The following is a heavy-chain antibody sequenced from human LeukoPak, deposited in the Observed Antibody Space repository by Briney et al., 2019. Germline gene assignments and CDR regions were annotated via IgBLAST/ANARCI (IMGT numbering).Heavy chain of an antibody. J-gene: IGHJ4*02. CDR2: FDPEDGET. V-gene: IGHV1-24*01. D-gene: IGHD3-22*01. CDR1: GYTLTELS. CDR3: AKRGVVIRVILVGFHKEAHYFDS. Sequence: ASVKVSCKVSGYTLTELSMHWVRQAPGKGLEWMGGFDPEDGETIYAQKFQGRVTMTEDTSTDTAYMELSSLRSEDTAVYFCAKRGVVIRVILVGFHKEAHYFDSWGQGALVTVSS.